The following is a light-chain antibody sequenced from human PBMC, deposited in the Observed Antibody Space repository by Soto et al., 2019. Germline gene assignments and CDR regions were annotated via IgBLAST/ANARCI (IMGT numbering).Light chain of an antibody. Sequence: QSALTQPASVSGSPGQSITVSCTGTSSDIGSYSYVSWYQQHPGKAPKLIIFEVNNRPSGVSNRFSASKSGNTASLSISGLQAEDEADYYCASFTTTSTRVFGTGTKLTVL. CDR1: SSDIGSYSY. CDR2: EVN. J-gene: IGLJ1*01. CDR3: ASFTTTSTRV. V-gene: IGLV2-14*01.